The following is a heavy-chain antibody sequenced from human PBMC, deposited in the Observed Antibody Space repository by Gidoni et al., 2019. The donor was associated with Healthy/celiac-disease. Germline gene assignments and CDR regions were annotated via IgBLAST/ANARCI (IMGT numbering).Heavy chain of an antibody. V-gene: IGHV3-23*01. Sequence: EVQLLESGGGLVQPGGSLRLSCAASGFTFSSYAMSWVRQAPGKGLEWVSAISGSGGSTYYADSVKGRFTISRDNSKNTLYLQMNSLRAEDTAVYYCAKGGTYYYDSSGYRFDYWGQGTLVTVSS. CDR3: AKGGTYYYDSSGYRFDY. J-gene: IGHJ4*02. CDR1: GFTFSSYA. D-gene: IGHD3-22*01. CDR2: ISGSGGST.